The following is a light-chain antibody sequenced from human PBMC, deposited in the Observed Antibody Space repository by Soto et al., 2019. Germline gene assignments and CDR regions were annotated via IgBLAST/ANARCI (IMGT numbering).Light chain of an antibody. CDR2: DNN. Sequence: QSVLTQPPSVSAAPGQKVTISCSGSSSNIGTNYVSWYQQLPGTAPKLLIYDNNKRPSGIPDRFSGSKSGTSATLGITGLQTGDEADYYCGTWDSSLSAVVFGTGTKLTVL. CDR1: SSNIGTNY. V-gene: IGLV1-51*01. J-gene: IGLJ1*01. CDR3: GTWDSSLSAVV.